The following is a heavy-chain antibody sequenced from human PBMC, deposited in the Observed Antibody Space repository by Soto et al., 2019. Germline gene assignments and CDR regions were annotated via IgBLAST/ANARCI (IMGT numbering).Heavy chain of an antibody. V-gene: IGHV1-69*12. Sequence: QVQLVQSGAEVKKPGSSVKVSCKASGGTFSSYAISWVRQAPGQGLEWMGGIIPIFDTANYAQKFQGRVTITADESTNTAYMELSSLRSEDTAVYYCARENGDDYVWVVNWFDPWGQGTLVTVSS. J-gene: IGHJ5*02. CDR3: ARENGDDYVWVVNWFDP. D-gene: IGHD3-16*01. CDR2: IIPIFDTA. CDR1: GGTFSSYA.